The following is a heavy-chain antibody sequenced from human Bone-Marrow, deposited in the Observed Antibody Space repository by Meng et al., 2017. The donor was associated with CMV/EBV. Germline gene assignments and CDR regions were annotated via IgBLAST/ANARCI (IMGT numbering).Heavy chain of an antibody. CDR2: MHHNGNT. CDR1: GYSISSGYY. D-gene: IGHD1-26*01. V-gene: IGHV4-38-2*02. J-gene: IGHJ4*02. Sequence: SETLSLTCTVSGYSISSGYYWGWVRQPPGKGLEWIGCMHHNGNTYYNPSLKSRVTISVDTSKNQFSLKLSSVTAADTAVYYCARDRWGSGSYGEGEFDYWGQGTLVTVSS. CDR3: ARDRWGSGSYGEGEFDY.